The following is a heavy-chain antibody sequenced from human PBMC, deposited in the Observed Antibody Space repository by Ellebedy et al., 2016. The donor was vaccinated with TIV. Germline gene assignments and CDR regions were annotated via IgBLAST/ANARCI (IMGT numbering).Heavy chain of an antibody. CDR1: GYTFTGYY. D-gene: IGHD6-19*01. Sequence: ASVKVSCKASGYTFTGYYMHWVRQAPGQGLEWMAYMNPNSGDTGYARKFQGRVTISRDTSVSTAYMELSSLRSEDTAVYYCARVLNNGWGYWGQGTLVTVSS. V-gene: IGHV1-8*03. CDR2: MNPNSGDT. CDR3: ARVLNNGWGY. J-gene: IGHJ4*02.